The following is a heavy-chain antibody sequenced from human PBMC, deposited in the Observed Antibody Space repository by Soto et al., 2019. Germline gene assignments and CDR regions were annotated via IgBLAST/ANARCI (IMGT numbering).Heavy chain of an antibody. D-gene: IGHD6-13*01. CDR2: VNNDGTDT. CDR3: ARGGLQHALDV. J-gene: IGHJ6*02. V-gene: IGHV3-74*03. CDR1: GFTFSNYW. Sequence: EVQLVESGGGLVQPGGSLRLSCAASGFTFSNYWMYWVRQAPGKGLVWVSRVNNDGTDTTHADSVKGRFMISRDNAENTLYLQMNSLRAEDTAVYYCARGGLQHALDVWGQGSTVTVSS.